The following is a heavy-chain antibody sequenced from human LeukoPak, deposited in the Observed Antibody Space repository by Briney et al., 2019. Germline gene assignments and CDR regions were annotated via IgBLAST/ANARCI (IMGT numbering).Heavy chain of an antibody. Sequence: PGGSLRLSCAASGFTFSSYWMHWVRQAPGKGLVWVSRINSDGSSTSYADSVKGRFTISRDNAKNTLYLQMNSLRAEDTALYYCAKVGAAAGRTPDYWGQGTLVTVSS. CDR3: AKVGAAAGRTPDY. CDR2: INSDGSST. J-gene: IGHJ4*02. D-gene: IGHD6-13*01. V-gene: IGHV3-74*01. CDR1: GFTFSSYW.